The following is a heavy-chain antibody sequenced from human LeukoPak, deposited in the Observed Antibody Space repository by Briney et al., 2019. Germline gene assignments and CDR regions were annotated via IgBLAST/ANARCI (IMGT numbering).Heavy chain of an antibody. CDR2: IYYSGST. V-gene: IGHV4-59*08. D-gene: IGHD6-13*01. Sequence: SETLSLTCTVSGGSISSYYWSWIRQPPGKGLEWIGYIYYSGSTNYNPSLKSRVTISVDTSKNQFSLTLNSVTAADTAVYYCVKTQYSSNWYWFDPWGQGTLVTVSS. CDR1: GGSISSYY. J-gene: IGHJ5*02. CDR3: VKTQYSSNWYWFDP.